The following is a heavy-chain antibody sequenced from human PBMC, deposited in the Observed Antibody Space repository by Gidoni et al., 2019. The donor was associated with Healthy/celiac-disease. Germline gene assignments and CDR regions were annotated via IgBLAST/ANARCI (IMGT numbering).Heavy chain of an antibody. D-gene: IGHD5-12*01. CDR1: GFTFRSYA. V-gene: IGHV3-23*01. CDR3: AKAGDGYNWIAFDI. Sequence: EVQLLESGGGLVQPGGSLRLSCVASGFTFRSYAMRWVRQAPGKGLEWVSVISGSGGSTYYADSVKGRFTISRDNSKNTLYLQMNSLRAEDTAVYYCAKAGDGYNWIAFDIWGQGTMVTVSS. CDR2: ISGSGGST. J-gene: IGHJ3*02.